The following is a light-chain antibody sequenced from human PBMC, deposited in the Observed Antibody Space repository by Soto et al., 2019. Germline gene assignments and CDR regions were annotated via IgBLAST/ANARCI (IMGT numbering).Light chain of an antibody. CDR1: QSISSW. V-gene: IGKV1-5*01. Sequence: DIQMTQSPPTLSASVGDRVTITCRASQSISSWVAWYQQRPGKAPNLLIYDVSSLESGVPSRFSGSGSGTEFPLTISSLQPDDFATYYCQQYTNYPWTFGQGTKVEIK. CDR3: QQYTNYPWT. J-gene: IGKJ1*01. CDR2: DVS.